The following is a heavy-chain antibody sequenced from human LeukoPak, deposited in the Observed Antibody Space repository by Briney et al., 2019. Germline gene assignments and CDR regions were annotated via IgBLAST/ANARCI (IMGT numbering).Heavy chain of an antibody. J-gene: IGHJ4*02. CDR3: ARGGDFEQWLVPSFDY. CDR1: GGSISSYY. V-gene: IGHV4-59*01. Sequence: SETLSLTCTVSGGSISSYYWSWIRQPPGKGLEWIGYIYYSGSTNYNPSLKSRVTISVDTSKNQFSMKLSSVTAADTAVYYCARGGDFEQWLVPSFDYWGQGTLVTVSS. D-gene: IGHD6-19*01. CDR2: IYYSGST.